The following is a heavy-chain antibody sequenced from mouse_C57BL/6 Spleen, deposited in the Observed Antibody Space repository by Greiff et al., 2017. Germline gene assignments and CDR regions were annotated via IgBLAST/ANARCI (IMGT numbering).Heavy chain of an antibody. CDR2: ISYDGSN. J-gene: IGHJ3*01. V-gene: IGHV3-6*01. CDR3: ARGLRLAWFAY. Sequence: VQLKESGPGLVKPSQSLSFTCSVTGYSITSGYYWNWIRQFPGNKLEWMGYISYDGSNNYNPSLKNRISIIRDTSKTQFFLKLNSVTTEDTATYYCARGLRLAWFAYWGQGTLVTVSA. CDR1: GYSITSGYY. D-gene: IGHD3-2*02.